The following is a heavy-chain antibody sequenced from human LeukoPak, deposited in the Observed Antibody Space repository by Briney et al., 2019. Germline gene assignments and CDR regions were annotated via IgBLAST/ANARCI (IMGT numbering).Heavy chain of an antibody. V-gene: IGHV1-2*02. Sequence: ASVKVSCKASGYTSYYMHWVRQAPGQGLEWMGWINPNSGGTNYAQKFQGRVTMTRDTSISTAYMELSRLRSDDTAVYYCASCVGDGWYFDLWGRGTLVTVSS. D-gene: IGHD3-16*01. CDR1: GYTSYY. CDR2: INPNSGGT. J-gene: IGHJ2*01. CDR3: ASCVGDGWYFDL.